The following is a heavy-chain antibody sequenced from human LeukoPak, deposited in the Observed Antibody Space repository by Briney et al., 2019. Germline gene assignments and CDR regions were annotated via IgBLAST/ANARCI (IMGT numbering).Heavy chain of an antibody. J-gene: IGHJ4*02. CDR2: ISGSGGST. Sequence: GASLRLSCAASGFTFSSYAMSWVRQAPGKGLEWVSAISGSGGSTYYADSVKGRFTISRDNSKNTLYLQMNSLRAEDTAVYYCAKPYSWNYGFDYWGQGTLVTVSS. CDR1: GFTFSSYA. V-gene: IGHV3-23*01. CDR3: AKPYSWNYGFDY. D-gene: IGHD1-7*01.